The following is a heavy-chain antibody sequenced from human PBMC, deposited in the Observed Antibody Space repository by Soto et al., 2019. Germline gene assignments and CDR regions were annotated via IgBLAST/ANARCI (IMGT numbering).Heavy chain of an antibody. D-gene: IGHD6-13*01. J-gene: IGHJ5*02. CDR1: GGSISSSSFH. Sequence: QLQLQESGPGLVKPSETLSLTCTVSGGSISSSSFHWGWIRQPPGKGLEWIGSIYYSGSTYYSPSLQSRFTISVVTFKNHFSLKRSSVNAADTAVYYWARRERAAGTDWWFDPWGQGTLVTVSS. V-gene: IGHV4-39*02. CDR2: IYYSGST. CDR3: ARRERAAGTDWWFDP.